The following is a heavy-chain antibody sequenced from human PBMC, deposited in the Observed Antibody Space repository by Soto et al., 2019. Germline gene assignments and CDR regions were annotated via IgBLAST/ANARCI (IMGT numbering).Heavy chain of an antibody. D-gene: IGHD5-12*01. J-gene: IGHJ6*02. Sequence: PGESLKISCXGSEDSFTTYWIGWVRQMPGKGLEWMGIIYPVDSDTKYSPSFQGQVTISADKSISTAYLQWSSLKASDTAMYYCARFKIVPTSTYYYYGMDVWGQGTTVTVSS. V-gene: IGHV5-51*01. CDR3: ARFKIVPTSTYYYYGMDV. CDR1: EDSFTTYW. CDR2: IYPVDSDT.